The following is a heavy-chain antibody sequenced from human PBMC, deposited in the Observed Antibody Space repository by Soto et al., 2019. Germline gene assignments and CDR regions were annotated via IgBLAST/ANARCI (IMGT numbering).Heavy chain of an antibody. CDR3: ARHEGRTGPDQ. V-gene: IGHV4-4*02. Sequence: TSETLSPTCAVSGASIGSGGWWSWVRQPPGKGLEWIAEIFHDGNTNYSPSLKSRVTISVDKSQNQFSLNVYSVTAADTAVYYCARHEGRTGPDQWGQGTLVTVSS. J-gene: IGHJ5*02. D-gene: IGHD3-9*01. CDR1: GASIGSGGW. CDR2: IFHDGNT.